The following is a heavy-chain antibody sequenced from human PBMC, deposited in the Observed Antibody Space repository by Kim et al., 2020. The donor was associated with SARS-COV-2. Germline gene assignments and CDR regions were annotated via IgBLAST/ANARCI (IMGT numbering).Heavy chain of an antibody. CDR1: GFTFSSYA. Sequence: GGSLRLSCAASGFTFSSYAMHWVRQAPGKGLEWVAVISYDGSNKYYADSVKGRFTISRDNSKNTLYLQMNSLRAEDTAVYYCARDRWLGYFDWVLKSYY. CDR2: ISYDGSNK. D-gene: IGHD3-9*01. CDR3: ARDRWLGYFDWVLKSYY. V-gene: IGHV3-30*04. J-gene: IGHJ6*01.